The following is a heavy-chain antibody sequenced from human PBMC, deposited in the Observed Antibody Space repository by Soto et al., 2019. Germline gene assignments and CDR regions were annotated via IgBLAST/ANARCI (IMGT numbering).Heavy chain of an antibody. CDR2: ISWNSGSI. CDR3: AKARGYSGYDSYYYYYMDV. CDR1: GFTFDDYA. D-gene: IGHD5-12*01. Sequence: GGSLRLSCAASGFTFDDYAMHWVRQAPGKGLEWVSGISWNSGSIGYADSVKGRFTISRDNAKNSLYLQMNSLRAEDTALYYCAKARGYSGYDSYYYYYMDVWGKGTTVTVSS. V-gene: IGHV3-9*01. J-gene: IGHJ6*03.